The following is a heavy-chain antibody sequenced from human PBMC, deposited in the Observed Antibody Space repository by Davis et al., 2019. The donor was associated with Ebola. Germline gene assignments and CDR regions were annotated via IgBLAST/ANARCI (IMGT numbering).Heavy chain of an antibody. D-gene: IGHD5-12*01. J-gene: IGHJ5*02. V-gene: IGHV4-59*01. Sequence: SETLSLTFTVPGGSISSYYWSWIRQPPGKGLEWIGYIYYSGSTNYNPSLKSRVTISVDTSKNQFSLKLSSVTAADTAVYYCASLSGDYRAYNWFDPWGQGTLVTVSS. CDR3: ASLSGDYRAYNWFDP. CDR2: IYYSGST. CDR1: GGSISSYY.